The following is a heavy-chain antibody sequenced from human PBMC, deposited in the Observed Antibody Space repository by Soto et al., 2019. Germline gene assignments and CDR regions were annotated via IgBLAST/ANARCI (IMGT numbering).Heavy chain of an antibody. CDR1: GFSFKNAW. J-gene: IGHJ4*01. Sequence: EVELVESGGGLVKPGGSLTLSSAASGFSFKNAWMNWVRQSPGKGLECVGRIKNKNDGGTTDYAAFVKGRFTISRDASENNLYLHINGLKTEDTGVYFCTGLWFGEIYNYWGQGSLVTVSS. CDR2: IKNKNDGGTT. CDR3: TGLWFGEIYNY. V-gene: IGHV3-15*07. D-gene: IGHD3-10*01.